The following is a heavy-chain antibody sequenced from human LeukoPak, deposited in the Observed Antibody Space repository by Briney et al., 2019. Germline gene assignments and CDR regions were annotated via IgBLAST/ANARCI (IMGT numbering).Heavy chain of an antibody. D-gene: IGHD3-22*01. J-gene: IGHJ4*02. V-gene: IGHV3-11*01. CDR1: GFTFSDYY. CDR2: ISSSGSTI. CDR3: AKDPLSFTMIVVVTYFDY. Sequence: GGSLRLSCAASGFTFSDYYMSWIRQAPGKGLEWVSYISSSGSTIYYADSVKGRFTSSRDNAKNSLYLQMNSLRAEDTAVYYCAKDPLSFTMIVVVTYFDYWGQGTLVTVSS.